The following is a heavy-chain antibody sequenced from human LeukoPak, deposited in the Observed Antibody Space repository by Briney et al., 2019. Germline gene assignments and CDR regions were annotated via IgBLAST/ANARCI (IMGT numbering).Heavy chain of an antibody. V-gene: IGHV4-59*01. CDR3: ARGPRGNNWFDP. J-gene: IGHJ5*02. CDR2: IYYSGST. Sequence: SETLSLTCTVSGGSISSYYWSWIRQPPGKGLEWIGYIYYSGSTNYNPSLKSRVTISVDTSKNQFSLKLNSVTTADTAVYYCARGPRGNNWFDPWGQGTLVTFST. D-gene: IGHD1-1*01. CDR1: GGSISSYY.